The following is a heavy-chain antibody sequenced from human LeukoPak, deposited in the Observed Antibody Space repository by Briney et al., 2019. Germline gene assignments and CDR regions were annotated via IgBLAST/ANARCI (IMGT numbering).Heavy chain of an antibody. D-gene: IGHD3-3*01. J-gene: IGHJ4*02. CDR2: VYNSGST. V-gene: IGHV4-59*01. CDR1: GGSMSSYY. Sequence: SETLSLTCTVSGGSMSSYYWGWIRQPPGKGLEWIGYVYNSGSTNYNPSLKSRVTISIDTSKNQFSLKLNSVTAADTAVYYCAREIGWSAEFDYWGLGALVTVSS. CDR3: AREIGWSAEFDY.